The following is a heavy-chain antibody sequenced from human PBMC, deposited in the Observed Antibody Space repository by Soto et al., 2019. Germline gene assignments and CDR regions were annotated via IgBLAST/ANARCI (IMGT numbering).Heavy chain of an antibody. CDR3: ARWFAVAEYYDFWSGSDAGWFDP. J-gene: IGHJ5*02. V-gene: IGHV4-31*03. CDR1: GGSISSGGYY. D-gene: IGHD3-3*01. CDR2: IYYSGST. Sequence: QVQLQESGPGLVKPSQTLSLTCTVSGGSISSGGYYWSWIRQHPGKGLEWIGYIYYSGSTYYNPSLKSRVTISVDTSKNQFSLKLSSVTAADTAVYYCARWFAVAEYYDFWSGSDAGWFDPWGQGTLVTVSS.